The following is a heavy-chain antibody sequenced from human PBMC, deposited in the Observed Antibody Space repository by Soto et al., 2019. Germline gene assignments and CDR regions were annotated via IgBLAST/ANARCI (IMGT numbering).Heavy chain of an antibody. D-gene: IGHD3-3*01. V-gene: IGHV1-18*04. J-gene: IGHJ5*02. CDR3: ARVGYDFWSGYPLNWFDP. Sequence: QVQLVQSGAEVKKPGASVKVSCKASGYTFTSYDISWVRQAPGQGLEWMGWISAYNGNTNYAQKLQGRVTMTTDTSTSTAYMELRSLRSDDTAVYYCARVGYDFWSGYPLNWFDPWGQGTLVTVSS. CDR1: GYTFTSYD. CDR2: ISAYNGNT.